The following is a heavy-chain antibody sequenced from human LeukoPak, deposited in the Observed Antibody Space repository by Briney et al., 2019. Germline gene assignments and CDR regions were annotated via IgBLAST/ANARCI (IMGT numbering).Heavy chain of an antibody. V-gene: IGHV4-59*08. CDR3: GRIDWVFDY. CDR2: IYYSGST. D-gene: IGHD3-9*01. Sequence: SETLSLTCTVSGGSISSYYWSWIRQPPGKGLEWIGYIYYSGSTNYNPSLKSRVTISVDTSKNQFSLKVSSVTAADTAVYYCGRIDWVFDYWGQGTLVTVSS. CDR1: GGSISSYY. J-gene: IGHJ4*02.